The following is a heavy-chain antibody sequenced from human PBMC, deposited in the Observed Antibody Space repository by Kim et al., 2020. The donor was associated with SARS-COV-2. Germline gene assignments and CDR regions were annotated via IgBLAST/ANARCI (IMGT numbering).Heavy chain of an antibody. J-gene: IGHJ4*02. CDR3: ARETHSQYYFDS. V-gene: IGHV6-1*01. Sequence: YAISVKSRISINPDTSKNQFSLQLNSVTPEDTAVYFCARETHSQYYFDSWGQGTLVTVSS.